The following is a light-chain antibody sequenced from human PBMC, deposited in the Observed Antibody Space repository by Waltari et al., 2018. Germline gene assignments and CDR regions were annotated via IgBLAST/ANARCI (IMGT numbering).Light chain of an antibody. Sequence: DIQMTQSPSSLSASVGDRVTINCQASQSISTYLNWYQQKQGKAPKLLLFAASSFQSGVPSRFSGSGSGTDVALTIRSLQPEDFATYYCQQTYNSPPWTFGQGTKVEIK. CDR1: QSISTY. CDR3: QQTYNSPPWT. J-gene: IGKJ1*01. V-gene: IGKV1-39*01. CDR2: AAS.